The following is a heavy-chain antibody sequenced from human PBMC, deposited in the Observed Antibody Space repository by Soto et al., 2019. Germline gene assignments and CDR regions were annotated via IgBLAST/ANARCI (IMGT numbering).Heavy chain of an antibody. CDR3: ATNKNYYDSSGGP. D-gene: IGHD3-22*01. Sequence: ASVKVSCKASGYTFFTYDISWVRQAPGQGLEWMGWMNPNSGNTGYAQKFQGRVTMTRNTSISTAYMELSSLRSEDTAVYYCATNKNYYDSSGGPWGQGTLVTVSS. CDR2: MNPNSGNT. CDR1: GYTFFTYD. J-gene: IGHJ5*02. V-gene: IGHV1-8*02.